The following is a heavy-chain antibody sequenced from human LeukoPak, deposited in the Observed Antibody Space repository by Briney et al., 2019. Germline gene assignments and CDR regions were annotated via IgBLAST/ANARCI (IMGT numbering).Heavy chain of an antibody. J-gene: IGHJ4*02. D-gene: IGHD3-10*01. Sequence: SETLSLTCTVSGGSISSYYWSWIRQPPGKGLEWIGYIHYSGSINYNPSLKSRVTISVDMSKNQFSLKLSSVTAADTAVYYCARSNSESYDYWGQGTLVTVSS. CDR2: IHYSGSI. V-gene: IGHV4-59*01. CDR3: ARSNSESYDY. CDR1: GGSISSYY.